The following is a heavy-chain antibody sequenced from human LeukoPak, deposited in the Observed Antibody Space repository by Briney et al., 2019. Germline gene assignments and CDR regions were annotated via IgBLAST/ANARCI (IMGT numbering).Heavy chain of an antibody. V-gene: IGHV3-23*01. CDR3: AKWGDYDVLTGYYVSDY. J-gene: IGHJ4*02. CDR1: GFSNYA. Sequence: PGASLRLSCVASGFSNYAMSWVRQAPGKGLEWVSAITGSGGNTYYADSVKGRFTISRDNSKNTVFLQMNSLRAEDTAVYYCAKWGDYDVLTGYYVSDYWAQGTLVTVSS. CDR2: ITGSGGNT. D-gene: IGHD3-9*01.